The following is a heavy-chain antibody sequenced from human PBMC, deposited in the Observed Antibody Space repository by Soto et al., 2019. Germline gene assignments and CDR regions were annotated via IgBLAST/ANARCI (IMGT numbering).Heavy chain of an antibody. J-gene: IGHJ4*02. D-gene: IGHD4-17*01. V-gene: IGHV3-23*01. CDR3: AKVTGFYGDYERFHDDY. CDR2: ISGSGGST. Sequence: PGGSLRLSCAASGFTFSSYAMSWVRQAPGKGLEWVSAISGSGGSTYYADSVKGRFTISRDNSKNTLYLQMNSLRAEDTAVYYCAKVTGFYGDYERFHDDYWGQGTLVTVSS. CDR1: GFTFSSYA.